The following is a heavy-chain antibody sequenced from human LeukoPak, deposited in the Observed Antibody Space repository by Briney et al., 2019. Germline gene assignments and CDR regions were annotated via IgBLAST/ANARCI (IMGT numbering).Heavy chain of an antibody. D-gene: IGHD1-26*01. J-gene: IGHJ4*02. CDR3: ARATGGTQWEDY. CDR2: INSDGSTT. Sequence: GGSLRLSCAASGFTSSSYWMHWVRQAPGKGLVWVSRINSDGSTTNYADSVKGRFTISRDNAKNTLYLQMNSLRAEDSAVFYCARATGGTQWEDYWGQGTLVTVSS. V-gene: IGHV3-74*01. CDR1: GFTSSSYW.